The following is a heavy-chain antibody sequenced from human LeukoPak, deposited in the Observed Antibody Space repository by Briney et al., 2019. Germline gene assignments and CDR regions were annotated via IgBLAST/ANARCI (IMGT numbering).Heavy chain of an antibody. CDR1: GFTFSSYG. CDR3: AKGTKDYYGSGSFYLSRDHFISR. Sequence: GGSLRLSCAASGFTFSSYGMHWVRQAPGKGLGWVGFIRYDGSNKYYVDSVKGRFTISRDTFKHTLYLQMNSLRAEDTAVYYCAKGTKDYYGSGSFYLSRDHFISRWGQGTLVSVSS. D-gene: IGHD3-10*01. J-gene: IGHJ4*02. CDR2: IRYDGSNK. V-gene: IGHV3-30*02.